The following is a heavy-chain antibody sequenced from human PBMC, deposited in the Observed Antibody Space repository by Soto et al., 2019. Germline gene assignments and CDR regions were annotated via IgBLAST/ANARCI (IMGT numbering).Heavy chain of an antibody. Sequence: ASVKVSCKASGYTFTGYYMHWVRQAPGQGLEWMGWINPNSGGTNYAQKFQGWVTMTRDTSISTAYMELSRLRSDDTAVYYCASLSGGRAAAGIYRVVFDIWGKGKMVTV. CDR2: INPNSGGT. J-gene: IGHJ3*02. D-gene: IGHD6-13*01. CDR3: ASLSGGRAAAGIYRVVFDI. V-gene: IGHV1-2*04. CDR1: GYTFTGYY.